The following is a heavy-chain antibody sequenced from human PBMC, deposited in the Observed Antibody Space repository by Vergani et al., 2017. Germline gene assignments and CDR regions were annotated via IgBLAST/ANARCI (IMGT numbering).Heavy chain of an antibody. CDR2: INPSGGST. J-gene: IGHJ5*02. D-gene: IGHD2-2*01. V-gene: IGHV1-46*01. Sequence: QVQLVQSGAEVKKPGASVKVSCKASGYTFTSYYMHWVRQAPGQGLEWMGIINPSGGSTSYAQKFQGRVTMTRDTSTSTVYMELSSLRSEDTAVYYCATYGVEVCSSTSCYLGWDNWFDPWGQGTLVTVSS. CDR3: ATYGVEVCSSTSCYLGWDNWFDP. CDR1: GYTFTSYY.